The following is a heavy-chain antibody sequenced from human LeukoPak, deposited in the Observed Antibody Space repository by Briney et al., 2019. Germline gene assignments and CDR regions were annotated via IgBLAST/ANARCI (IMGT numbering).Heavy chain of an antibody. CDR1: GFTFSSYN. V-gene: IGHV3-48*01. J-gene: IGHJ4*02. CDR2: ISSSSSTI. CDR3: TTPSGAY. Sequence: GGSLRLSCAASGFTFSSYNMNWVRQAPGKGLEWVSYISSSSSTIYYADSVKGRFTISRDISKNTVYLQMNSLRAEDTAFYYCTTPSGAYWGQGTLVTVSS.